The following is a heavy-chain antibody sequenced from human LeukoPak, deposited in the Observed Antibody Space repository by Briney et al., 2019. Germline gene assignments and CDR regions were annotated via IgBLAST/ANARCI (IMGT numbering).Heavy chain of an antibody. V-gene: IGHV4-59*08. Sequence: PSETLSLTCTVSGGSISSYYWSWIRQPPGKGLEWIGYVYNSGSTNYNPSLKSRVTISVDTSKNQFSLKLSSVTAADTAVYYCARHRAGYCSGGSCYSHYYYYGMDVWGQGTTVTVSS. CDR1: GGSISSYY. D-gene: IGHD2-15*01. CDR2: VYNSGST. J-gene: IGHJ6*02. CDR3: ARHRAGYCSGGSCYSHYYYYGMDV.